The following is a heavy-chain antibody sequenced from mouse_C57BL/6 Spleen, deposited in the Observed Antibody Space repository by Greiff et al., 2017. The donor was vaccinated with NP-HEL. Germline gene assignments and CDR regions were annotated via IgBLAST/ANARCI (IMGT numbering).Heavy chain of an antibody. D-gene: IGHD1-1*01. J-gene: IGHJ2*01. Sequence: VQLQQPGAELVRPGSSVKLSCKASGYTFTSYWMHWVKQRPIRGLEWIGNIDPSDSGTHYNQKFKDKATLTVDKSSSTAYMQLSSLTSEDSAVYYGARGQSGWSVAYWGQGTTLTVSS. V-gene: IGHV1-52*01. CDR1: GYTFTSYW. CDR3: ARGQSGWSVAY. CDR2: IDPSDSGT.